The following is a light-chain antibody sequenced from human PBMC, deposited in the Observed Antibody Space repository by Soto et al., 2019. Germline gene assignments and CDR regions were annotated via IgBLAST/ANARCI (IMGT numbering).Light chain of an antibody. J-gene: IGKJ1*01. CDR2: RAA. CDR3: QQYNRYGWT. CDR1: QSVSNC. V-gene: IGKV1-5*03. Sequence: DLQMTQSPSTLSASVGDRVTITCRASQSVSNCLAWYQQKPGKAPKLLIYRAASLETGVPSRFSGSGSGTEFTLTISSLQPDDFASYYCQQYNRYGWTFGQGTKVEIK.